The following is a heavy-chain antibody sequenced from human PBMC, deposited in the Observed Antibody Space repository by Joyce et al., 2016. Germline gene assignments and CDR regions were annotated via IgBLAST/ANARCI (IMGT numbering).Heavy chain of an antibody. V-gene: IGHV1-2*02. CDR3: SRSDPGFAWFAP. CDR2: INPKSGKT. CDR1: GYPFDDYY. J-gene: IGHJ5*02. Sequence: QVQLVQSGGEVKKPGASVKVSCKTSGYPFDDYYIIWVRQAPGQGLEWLGWINPKSGKTKYSQTLQGRVTMTRDTSTRTVYMDLTRLRFDDTAVYYWSRSDPGFAWFAPWGQGSLVTVSS.